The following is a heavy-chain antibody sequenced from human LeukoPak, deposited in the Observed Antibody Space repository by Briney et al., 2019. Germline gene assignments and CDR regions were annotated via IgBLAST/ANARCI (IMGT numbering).Heavy chain of an antibody. Sequence: PGGSLRLSCTASGFTFSSYSMTWVRQAPGKGLEWDSAISGSGSTTYYADSVKGRFTFSRDNSKNTLYLQMNSLRSEDTAVYYCARGTGYNTGRSLDYWGQGTLVTVSS. J-gene: IGHJ4*02. CDR1: GFTFSSYS. V-gene: IGHV3-23*01. CDR3: ARGTGYNTGRSLDY. D-gene: IGHD1-14*01. CDR2: ISGSGSTT.